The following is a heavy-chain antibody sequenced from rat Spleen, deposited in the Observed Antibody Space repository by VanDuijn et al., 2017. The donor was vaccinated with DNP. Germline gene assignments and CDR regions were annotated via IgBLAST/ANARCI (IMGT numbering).Heavy chain of an antibody. CDR1: GYTFATYY. Sequence: QIQLQQSGAELAKPGSSVKISCEASGYTFATYYITWMKQTTGQGLECIGYINAGSGGTNYNEKFKGKATLTVDKSSSTAFMQLSSLTPDDSAVYYCARRRLPYWYFDFWGPGTMVTVSS. CDR3: ARRRLPYWYFDF. J-gene: IGHJ1*01. D-gene: IGHD1-4*01. CDR2: INAGSGGT. V-gene: IGHV1-43*01.